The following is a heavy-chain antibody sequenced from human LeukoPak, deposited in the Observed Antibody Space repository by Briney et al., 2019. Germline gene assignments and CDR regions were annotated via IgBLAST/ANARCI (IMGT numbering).Heavy chain of an antibody. CDR2: IIPIFGTA. CDR3: AWGGGHCSRTSCYAGNWFDP. V-gene: IGHV1-69*06. J-gene: IGHJ5*02. Sequence: SVKVSCKASGGTFSSYAISWVRQAPGQGLEWMGGIIPIFGTANYAQKFQGRVTITADKSTSTAYMELSSLRSEDTAVYYYAWGGGHCSRTSCYAGNWFDPWGQGTLVTVSS. CDR1: GGTFSSYA. D-gene: IGHD2-2*01.